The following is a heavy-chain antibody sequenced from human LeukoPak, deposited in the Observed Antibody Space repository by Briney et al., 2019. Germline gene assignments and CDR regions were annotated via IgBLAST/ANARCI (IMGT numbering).Heavy chain of an antibody. V-gene: IGHV4-59*08. J-gene: IGHJ4*02. CDR1: GGSISSYY. CDR3: ARGGDDYGDYFLFDY. Sequence: KTSETLSLTCTVSGGSISSYYWSWIRQPPGKGLEWIGYIYYSGSTNYNPSLKSRVTISVDTSKNQFSLKLSSVTAADTAVYYCARGGDDYGDYFLFDYWGQGTLVTVSS. CDR2: IYYSGST. D-gene: IGHD4-17*01.